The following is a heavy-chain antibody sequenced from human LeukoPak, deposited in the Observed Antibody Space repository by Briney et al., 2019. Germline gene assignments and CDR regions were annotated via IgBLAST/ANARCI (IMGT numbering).Heavy chain of an antibody. J-gene: IGHJ5*02. CDR1: GGSISSGSYY. V-gene: IGHV4-61*02. D-gene: IGHD1-26*01. CDR2: IYTSGST. CDR3: ARGTLVGATAWFDP. Sequence: SETLSLTCTVSGGSISSGSYYWSWIRQSAGKGLEWIGRIYTSGSTNYNPSLKSRVTISVDTSKNQFSLKLSSVTAADTAVYYCARGTLVGATAWFDPWGQGTLVTVSS.